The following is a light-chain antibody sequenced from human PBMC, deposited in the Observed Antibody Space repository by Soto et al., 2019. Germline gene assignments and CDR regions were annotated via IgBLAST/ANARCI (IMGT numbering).Light chain of an antibody. CDR2: GTS. V-gene: IGKV3-20*01. CDR3: QQYGNSRWT. Sequence: EIVLTQSPDTLSLSPGEIATLSCSASQSVSSSFLAWYQQTPGQAPRLLIYGTSNRATGIPDRFSGSGSGTDFTLTISRLEPEDFAVYYCQQYGNSRWTFGQGTKVEIK. J-gene: IGKJ1*01. CDR1: QSVSSSF.